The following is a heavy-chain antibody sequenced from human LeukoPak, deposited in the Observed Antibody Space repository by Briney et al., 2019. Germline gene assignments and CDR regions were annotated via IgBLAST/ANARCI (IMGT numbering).Heavy chain of an antibody. CDR3: ARADYSNYGYYFDY. CDR1: GGSFSGYY. J-gene: IGHJ4*02. Sequence: SETLSLTCAVSGGSFSGYYWSWIRQSPGKGLEWIGDINHSGGTNYNPSLKSRVTISVDRSKNQFSLKLSSVTAADTAVYYCARADYSNYGYYFDYWGQGTLVTVSS. CDR2: INHSGGT. D-gene: IGHD4-11*01. V-gene: IGHV4-34*01.